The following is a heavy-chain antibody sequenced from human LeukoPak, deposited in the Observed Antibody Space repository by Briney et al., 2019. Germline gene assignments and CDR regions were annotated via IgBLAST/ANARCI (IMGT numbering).Heavy chain of an antibody. Sequence: GGALRLSCAASGFTFRSYNMNWVRQAPGKGLGWLSYISYNSADIYYADSVKGRFTISRDNAKNSLYLQMNSLRAEDTAIYYCASFNVINSFDPWGQGTPVTVSS. CDR1: GFTFRSYN. V-gene: IGHV3-48*01. CDR3: ASFNVINSFDP. CDR2: ISYNSADI. J-gene: IGHJ5*02.